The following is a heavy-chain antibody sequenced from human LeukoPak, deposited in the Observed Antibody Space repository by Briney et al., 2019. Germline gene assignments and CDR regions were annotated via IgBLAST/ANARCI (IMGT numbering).Heavy chain of an antibody. CDR2: IYDTANY. CDR1: GDSITGYY. Sequence: SETLSLTCTVSGDSITGYYWIWIRQPPGKGLEWIGNIYDTANYYYNPSIKSRVTISLYTSKNQFSLKVISMAAADTAVYYCTKSDGYGLIRICGRGTMVTVSS. V-gene: IGHV4-59*12. D-gene: IGHD3-10*01. CDR3: TKSDGYGLIRI. J-gene: IGHJ3*02.